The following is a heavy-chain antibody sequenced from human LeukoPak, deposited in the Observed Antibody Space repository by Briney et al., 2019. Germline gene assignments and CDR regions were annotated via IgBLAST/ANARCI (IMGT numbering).Heavy chain of an antibody. D-gene: IGHD2-2*02. CDR3: AKNRVPTAITPDS. V-gene: IGHV3-30*18. J-gene: IGHJ5*01. Sequence: GGSLRLSCAASGFTFSGYGMHWLRQAPGKGLEWVAVIPYDGSNRYYTDSVKGRFTISRDNSKNTLYLQMNSLRAEDTAVYYCAKNRVPTAITPDSWGQGTLVTVSS. CDR1: GFTFSGYG. CDR2: IPYDGSNR.